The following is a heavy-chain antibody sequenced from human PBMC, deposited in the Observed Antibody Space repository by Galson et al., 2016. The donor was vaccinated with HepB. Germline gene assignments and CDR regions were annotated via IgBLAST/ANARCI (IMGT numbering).Heavy chain of an antibody. D-gene: IGHD5-18*01. Sequence: SLRLSCAASGFTFSNAWMSWVRQAPGKGLEWVGRINTKTDGGTTEYAAPVKGRLTISRDDSKNTVDLQMNSLKTEDTAAYYCTLYTYGRFDYWGQGTLVTVSS. V-gene: IGHV3-15*01. J-gene: IGHJ4*02. CDR3: TLYTYGRFDY. CDR1: GFTFSNAW. CDR2: INTKTDGGTT.